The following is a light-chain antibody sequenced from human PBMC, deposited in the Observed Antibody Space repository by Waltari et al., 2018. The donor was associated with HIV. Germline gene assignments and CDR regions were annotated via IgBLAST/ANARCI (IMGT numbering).Light chain of an antibody. J-gene: IGLJ1*01. CDR1: KSDVGGYNY. V-gene: IGLV2-11*01. CDR3: CSDAGNNTFYV. Sequence: QSALTQPRSVSGSPGQSVTISCTGTKSDVGGYNYVSWYQQHPGKGPKVKIYDVIKRPSGGPDRCSGSKSGNAASLTISGLQAEDEADYECCSDAGNNTFYVFGTGTKVTVL. CDR2: DVI.